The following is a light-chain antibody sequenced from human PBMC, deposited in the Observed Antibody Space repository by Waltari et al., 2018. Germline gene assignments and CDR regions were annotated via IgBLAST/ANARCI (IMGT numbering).Light chain of an antibody. Sequence: QSALPQPVSVSGSPGQSITISRTGTRSEVVRYNLFPWYQQRPGKAPQLMIYEVTKRPSEISNRFSGSKSGNTASLTISGLQAEDEADYYCCSFTLSRTYVFGSGTKVTVL. CDR1: RSEVVRYNL. V-gene: IGLV2-23*02. CDR2: EVT. J-gene: IGLJ1*01. CDR3: CSFTLSRTYV.